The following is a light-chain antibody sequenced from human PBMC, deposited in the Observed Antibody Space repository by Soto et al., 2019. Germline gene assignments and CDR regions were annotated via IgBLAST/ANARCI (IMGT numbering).Light chain of an antibody. CDR1: QSVNRH. CDR2: DTS. V-gene: IGKV3-15*01. CDR3: QQYGTSPRT. J-gene: IGKJ1*01. Sequence: IVMTQSPASLSVTQGERVTVSGMASQSVNRHVLCYHHRPGQAPRLLIYDTSARAAGIPARFSGSGSQTDFTLTISRLEPEAFAVYYCQQYGTSPRTFGQGTKVDIK.